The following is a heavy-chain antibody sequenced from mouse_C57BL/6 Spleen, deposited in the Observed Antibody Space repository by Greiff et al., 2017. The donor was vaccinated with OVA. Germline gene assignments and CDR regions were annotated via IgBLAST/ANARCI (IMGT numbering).Heavy chain of an antibody. Sequence: EVQGVESGGGLVKPGGSLKLSCAASGFTFSSYTMSWVRQTPEKRLEWVATISGGGGHTYYPDSVKGRFTISRDNAKNSLYLQMSSLRSEDTALYYCARPLLSSMDYWGQGTSVTVSS. V-gene: IGHV5-9*01. CDR2: ISGGGGHT. CDR3: ARPLLSSMDY. D-gene: IGHD2-1*01. CDR1: GFTFSSYT. J-gene: IGHJ4*01.